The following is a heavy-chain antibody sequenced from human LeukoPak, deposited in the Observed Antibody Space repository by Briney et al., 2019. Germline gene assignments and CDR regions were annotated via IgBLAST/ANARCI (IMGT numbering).Heavy chain of an antibody. J-gene: IGHJ4*02. CDR2: FDPEDGET. CDR3: ATESLGPYGSGSSPLDY. CDR1: GYTLTELS. D-gene: IGHD3-10*01. V-gene: IGHV1-24*01. Sequence: ASVKVSCKVSGYTLTELSMHWVRQAPGKGLEWMGGFDPEDGETIYAQKFQGRVTMTEDTSTDTAYMELSSLRSEDTAVYYCATESLGPYGSGSSPLDYWGQGTLVTVSS.